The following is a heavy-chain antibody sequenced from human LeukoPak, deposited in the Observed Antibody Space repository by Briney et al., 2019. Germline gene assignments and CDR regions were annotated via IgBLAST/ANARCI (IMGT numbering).Heavy chain of an antibody. CDR2: IYNNGRT. V-gene: IGHV4-30-4*01. J-gene: IGHJ4*02. CDR1: GGSISSGDYY. D-gene: IGHD6-13*01. CDR3: ARGRSSSWSSFDY. Sequence: KPSETLSLTCTVSGGSISSGDYYWSWIRQPPGKGLEWIGYIYNNGRTYYNPSPKSRVTISVDTSKNLFSLKVSSVTAADAAVYYCARGRSSSWSSFDYWGQGTLVTVSS.